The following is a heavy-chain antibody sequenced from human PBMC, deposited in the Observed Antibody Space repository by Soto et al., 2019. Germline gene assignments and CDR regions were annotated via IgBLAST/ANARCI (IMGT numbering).Heavy chain of an antibody. J-gene: IGHJ6*02. CDR1: GFTFSTYG. D-gene: IGHD1-26*01. CDR3: ARGGGSGSSFVGYYYYTLDV. V-gene: IGHV3-33*01. Sequence: QVQLVESGGGVVQPGRSLRLSCTASGFTFSTYGMHWVRQAPGKVLEWVTVIWYDGSNKYYADSVKGRFTISRDNSKNTLYLQMNSLRADDTAVYYCARGGGSGSSFVGYYYYTLDVWGQGTTVTVSS. CDR2: IWYDGSNK.